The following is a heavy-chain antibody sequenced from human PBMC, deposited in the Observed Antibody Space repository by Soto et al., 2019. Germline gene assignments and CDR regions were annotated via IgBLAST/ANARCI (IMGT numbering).Heavy chain of an antibody. CDR1: GGTFSSYA. V-gene: IGHV1-69*06. Sequence: SVKVSCKASGGTFSSYAISWVRQAPGQGLEWMGGIIPIFGTANYAQKFQGRVTITADKSTSTAYMKLSSLRSEDTAVYYCARGSYYYDSSGYYSGFDYWGQGTLVTVSS. J-gene: IGHJ4*02. CDR3: ARGSYYYDSSGYYSGFDY. CDR2: IIPIFGTA. D-gene: IGHD3-22*01.